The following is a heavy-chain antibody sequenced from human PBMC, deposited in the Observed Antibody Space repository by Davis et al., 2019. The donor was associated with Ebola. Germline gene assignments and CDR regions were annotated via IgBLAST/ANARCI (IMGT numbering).Heavy chain of an antibody. CDR1: GFSLSTSGVG. D-gene: IGHD1-26*01. Sequence: SGPTLVKPTQTLTLTCTFSGFSLSTSGVGVGWIRQPPGKALEWLALIYWNDDKRYSPSLKTRLTISKDTSKNQVVLTMTNMDPVDTATYYCAHRSSGSYNLDYWGQGTLVTVSS. V-gene: IGHV2-5*01. CDR2: IYWNDDK. J-gene: IGHJ4*02. CDR3: AHRSSGSYNLDY.